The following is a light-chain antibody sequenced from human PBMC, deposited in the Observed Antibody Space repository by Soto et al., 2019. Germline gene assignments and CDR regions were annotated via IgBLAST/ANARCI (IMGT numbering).Light chain of an antibody. CDR3: CSYARSSTVV. Sequence: QSALTQPASVSGSPGQSITISCTGTSSDVGSSNLVSWYQQHPGKAPKLMIYEGTKRPSGVPNRFSGSKSGNTASMTISGLQAEDEADYYCCSYARSSTVVFGGGTKLTVL. CDR2: EGT. CDR1: SSDVGSSNL. J-gene: IGLJ2*01. V-gene: IGLV2-23*01.